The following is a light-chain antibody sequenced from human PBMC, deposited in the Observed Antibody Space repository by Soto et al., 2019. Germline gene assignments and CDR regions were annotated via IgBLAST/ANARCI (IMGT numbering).Light chain of an antibody. Sequence: IQMTQSPSTLSASIGDRVTITCRASQSINNRLAWYQQMPGKAPNLLIYDASSLESGVPSRFRGSGSETEFTLTISGLQPDDCATYYCQQFIDGWTFGQGTKVDIK. CDR3: QQFIDGWT. V-gene: IGKV1-5*01. J-gene: IGKJ1*01. CDR2: DAS. CDR1: QSINNR.